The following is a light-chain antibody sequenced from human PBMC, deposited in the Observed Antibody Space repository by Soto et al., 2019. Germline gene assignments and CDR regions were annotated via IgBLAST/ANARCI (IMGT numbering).Light chain of an antibody. J-gene: IGKJ5*01. CDR1: QSVSIK. Sequence: EIVVTQAPATLSVYRGARATLSWSASQSVSIKLAWYQQKPGQAPRLLIYDTSTRAAGIPARFSGSGSGTEFTLTIRSLQSEDFAVYYCQQYNNWPPITCGQGKRLEI. CDR2: DTS. CDR3: QQYNNWPPIT. V-gene: IGKV3-15*01.